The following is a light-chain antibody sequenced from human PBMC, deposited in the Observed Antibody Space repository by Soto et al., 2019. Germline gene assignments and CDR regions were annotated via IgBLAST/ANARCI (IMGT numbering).Light chain of an antibody. J-gene: IGKJ4*01. Sequence: EIVMTQSPATLSVSPGERATLSCRASQSVSSNLAWYQHKPGQAPRLLIYGASTRPTGIPARFRGSGSGTEFTLTISSLQSEDFAVYYCQQYNNWPPLTFGGGTKVEI. CDR3: QQYNNWPPLT. CDR1: QSVSSN. CDR2: GAS. V-gene: IGKV3-15*01.